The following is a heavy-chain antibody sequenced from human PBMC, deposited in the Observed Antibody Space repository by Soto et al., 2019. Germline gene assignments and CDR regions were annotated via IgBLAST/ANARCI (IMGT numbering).Heavy chain of an antibody. CDR1: GGSISSSSYY. Sequence: SETLSLTCTVSGGSISSSSYYWGWIRQPPGKGLEWIGSIYYSGSTYYNPSLKSRVNTSEHTSKNQKSLKLSSGTAAQTAVYYCAVNGIAAAGTSSYYYYMDVWGKGTTVTVSS. CDR2: IYYSGST. D-gene: IGHD6-13*01. V-gene: IGHV4-39*01. CDR3: AVNGIAAAGTSSYYYYMDV. J-gene: IGHJ6*03.